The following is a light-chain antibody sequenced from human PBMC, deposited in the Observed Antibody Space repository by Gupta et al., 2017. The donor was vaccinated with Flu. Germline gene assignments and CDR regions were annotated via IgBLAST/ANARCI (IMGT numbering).Light chain of an antibody. V-gene: IGKV3-20*01. J-gene: IGKJ2*03. CDR2: GAS. CDR1: HSVSSSY. Sequence: EIVLPQSPGALSLSPGQRATLSCRASHSVSSSYLAWYKQKPGQAPRLLIYGASSRATGIPDRFSGSGSGTDFTLTISRLEPEDLAVYYCQQYGSSPYSFGQGTKLEIK. CDR3: QQYGSSPYS.